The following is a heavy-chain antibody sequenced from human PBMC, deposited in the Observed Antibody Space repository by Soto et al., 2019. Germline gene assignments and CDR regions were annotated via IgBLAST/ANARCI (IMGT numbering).Heavy chain of an antibody. V-gene: IGHV4-39*01. J-gene: IGHJ4*02. CDR3: ARQSYDSSDYFDY. D-gene: IGHD3-22*01. CDR1: GDSISSSRYY. Sequence: QLQLQESGPGLVKPSETLSLTCTVSGDSISSSRYYWGWSRQPPVKGLEWIGSIYYSGRTYYNPSIKSRGNISVDTSSIHFSLKLISVTAADTAVYYCARQSYDSSDYFDYWGQGTLVTVSS. CDR2: IYYSGRT.